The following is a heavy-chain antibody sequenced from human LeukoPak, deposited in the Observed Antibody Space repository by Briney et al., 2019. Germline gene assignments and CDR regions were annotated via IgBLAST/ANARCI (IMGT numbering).Heavy chain of an antibody. CDR2: IYYSGST. V-gene: IGHV4-59*08. J-gene: IGHJ5*02. D-gene: IGHD3-22*01. Sequence: SETLSLTCTVSGGSISSYYWSWIRQPPGKGLEWIGYIYYSGSTNYNPSLKSRVTISVDTSKNQFSLKLSSVTAADTAVYYCARVHYDSSGYYSPWGQGTLVTVSS. CDR1: GGSISSYY. CDR3: ARVHYDSSGYYSP.